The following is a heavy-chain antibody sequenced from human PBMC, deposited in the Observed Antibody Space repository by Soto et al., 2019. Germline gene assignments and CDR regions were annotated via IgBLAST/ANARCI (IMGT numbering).Heavy chain of an antibody. Sequence: SVKVSCKASGGTFSSYAISWVRQAPGQGLEWMGGIIPIFGTANYAQKFQGRVTITADESTSTAHMELSSLQSEDTAVYYCARERKFDFWRKGLDVWGQGTTVTVSS. CDR1: GGTFSSYA. D-gene: IGHD3-3*01. J-gene: IGHJ6*02. V-gene: IGHV1-69*13. CDR2: IIPIFGTA. CDR3: ARERKFDFWRKGLDV.